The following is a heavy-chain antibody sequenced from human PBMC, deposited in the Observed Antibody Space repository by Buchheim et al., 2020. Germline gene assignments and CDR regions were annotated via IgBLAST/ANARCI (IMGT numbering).Heavy chain of an antibody. D-gene: IGHD3-3*01. V-gene: IGHV3-7*01. CDR1: GFTFSSYW. Sequence: EVQLVESGGGLVQPGGSLRLFCAASGFTFSSYWMTWVRQAPGKGLEWVANIKQDGSEKHYVDSVKGRFTISRDNAKNALSLQMNSLRAEDTAVYYCARDYNFWSGYLAYWGQGTL. J-gene: IGHJ4*02. CDR2: IKQDGSEK. CDR3: ARDYNFWSGYLAY.